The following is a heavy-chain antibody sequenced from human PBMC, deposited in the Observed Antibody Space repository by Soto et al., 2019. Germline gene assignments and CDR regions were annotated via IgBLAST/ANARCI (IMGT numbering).Heavy chain of an antibody. D-gene: IGHD6-13*01. CDR1: GGSFSDYY. V-gene: IGHV4-34*01. CDR2: ISHSGST. J-gene: IGHJ1*01. Sequence: SETLSLTCAVYGGSFSDYYWRSWIRQPPGKGLEWIGEISHSGSTNYNPSLKSRVTISVDTSKNQFSLKLSSVTAADTAVYYCATVRHAGYSSLWHGYFQHWGHGTLVTVSS. CDR3: ATVRHAGYSSLWHGYFQH.